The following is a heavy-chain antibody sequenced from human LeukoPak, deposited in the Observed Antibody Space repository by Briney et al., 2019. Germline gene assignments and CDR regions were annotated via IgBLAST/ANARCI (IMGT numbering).Heavy chain of an antibody. D-gene: IGHD3-10*02. CDR2: ISSSGSTI. CDR3: AELGITMIGGV. V-gene: IGHV3-48*03. J-gene: IGHJ6*04. Sequence: GGSLLPSCAASGFTFSSYEMNWVRQAPGKGLEWVSYISSSGSTIYYADSVKGRFTISRDNAKNSLYLQMNSLRAEDTAVYYCAELGITMIGGVWGKGTTVTISS. CDR1: GFTFSSYE.